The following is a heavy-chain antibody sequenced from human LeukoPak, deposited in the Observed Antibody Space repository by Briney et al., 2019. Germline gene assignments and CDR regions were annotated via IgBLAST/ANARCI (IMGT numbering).Heavy chain of an antibody. CDR1: GLTFRNHA. Sequence: GGSLRLSCAASGLTFRNHAIHWVRQAPGKGLEWVTVISHDGGNDYYRDSVKGRFTISRDNSRNTVFLQMNSLRPGDTAVYYWGGSPAYNTRAVGGRGTRAT. CDR2: ISHDGGND. V-gene: IGHV3-30*04. D-gene: IGHD3-16*01. CDR3: GGSPAYNTRAV. J-gene: IGHJ6*03.